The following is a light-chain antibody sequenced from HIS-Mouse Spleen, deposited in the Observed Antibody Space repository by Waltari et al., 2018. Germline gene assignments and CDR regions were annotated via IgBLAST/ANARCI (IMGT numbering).Light chain of an antibody. V-gene: IGLV2-14*03. CDR3: SSYTSSSTRV. CDR2: DVS. J-gene: IGLJ3*02. CDR1: SSDVGGYNY. Sequence: QSALTQPASVSGSPGQSITISCTGTSSDVGGYNYVSRYQQPPGKAPKLMIYDVSNRPAWVSNRFSGSKSGNTASLTISGLQAEDEADYYCSSYTSSSTRVFGGGTKLTVL.